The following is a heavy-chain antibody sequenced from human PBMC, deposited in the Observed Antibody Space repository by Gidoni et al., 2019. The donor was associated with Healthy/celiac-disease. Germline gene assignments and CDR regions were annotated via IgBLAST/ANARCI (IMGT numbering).Heavy chain of an antibody. J-gene: IGHJ6*02. D-gene: IGHD5-18*01. V-gene: IGHV3-33*07. Sequence: VPLVESGGRVVQLGSSLRLSCAASGVTFNGYGMHWVSQAPGNGLDWVAVIGYDGSNKYNADSVKDRLTISRDNSKNTLYLQMNSLRAEDTAVYYCARDSRYSYYYYYGMDVWGQGTTVTVSS. CDR1: GVTFNGYG. CDR3: ARDSRYSYYYYYGMDV. CDR2: IGYDGSNK.